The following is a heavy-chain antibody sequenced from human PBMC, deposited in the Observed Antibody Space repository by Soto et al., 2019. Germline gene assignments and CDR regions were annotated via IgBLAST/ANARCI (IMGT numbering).Heavy chain of an antibody. J-gene: IGHJ4*02. CDR3: ARESARKGGQYYFDY. Sequence: QVQLQESGPGLVKPSETLSLTCIVSGGSIGNYYWSWIRQPPGKGLEWIGYVYYSGSTNYNPSLKSRVTISVDTSKNQFSLRLTSVTSADTAVYYCARESARKGGQYYFDYWGQGTLVTVSS. D-gene: IGHD3-16*01. CDR2: VYYSGST. CDR1: GGSIGNYY. V-gene: IGHV4-59*01.